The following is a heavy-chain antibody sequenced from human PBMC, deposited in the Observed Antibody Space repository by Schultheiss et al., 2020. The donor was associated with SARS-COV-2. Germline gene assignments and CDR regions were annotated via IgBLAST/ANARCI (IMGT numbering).Heavy chain of an antibody. CDR1: GYTFTGYY. V-gene: IGHV1-46*01. CDR2: INPSGGST. CDR3: ARGGSSSWYGVYGMDV. D-gene: IGHD6-13*01. Sequence: ASVKVSCKASGYTFTGYYMHWVRQAPGQGLEWMGIINPSGGSTSYAQKFQGRVTMTRDTSTSKVYMELSSLRSEDTAVYYCARGGSSSWYGVYGMDVWGQGTTVTVSS. J-gene: IGHJ6*02.